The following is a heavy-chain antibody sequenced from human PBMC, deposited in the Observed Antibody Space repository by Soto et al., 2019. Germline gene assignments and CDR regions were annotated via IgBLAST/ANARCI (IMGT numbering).Heavy chain of an antibody. V-gene: IGHV3-30-3*01. J-gene: IGHJ6*02. CDR2: ISYNGNNNE. D-gene: IGHD6-13*01. CDR3: ARDRIASGLRAMDV. Sequence: QVQLLESGGGVVQPGKSLRLSCAASGFTFSSHAMHWVRQAPGKGLEWVAVISYNGNNNEYYADPVKGRFTISRDNSKSTLYLPMNSLRGEDTAIYFCARDRIASGLRAMDVWGQGTPVIVSS. CDR1: GFTFSSHA.